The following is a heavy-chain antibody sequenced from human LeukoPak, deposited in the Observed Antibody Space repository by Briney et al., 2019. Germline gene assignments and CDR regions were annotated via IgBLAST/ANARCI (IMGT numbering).Heavy chain of an antibody. D-gene: IGHD3-3*01. CDR1: GGSISSGSYY. J-gene: IGHJ4*02. CDR3: ARVDFWSGYTDY. Sequence: PSQTLSLTCTVSGGSISSGSYYWSWIRQPAGKGLEWIGRIYTSGSTNYNPSLKSRVTISVDTSKNQFSLKLSSVTAADTAVYYCARVDFWSGYTDYWGQGTLVTVSS. V-gene: IGHV4-61*02. CDR2: IYTSGST.